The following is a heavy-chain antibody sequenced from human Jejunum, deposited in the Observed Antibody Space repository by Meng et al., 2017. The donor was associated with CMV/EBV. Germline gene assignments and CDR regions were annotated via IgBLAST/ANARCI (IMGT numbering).Heavy chain of an antibody. D-gene: IGHD2-2*02. V-gene: IGHV4-39*02. CDR3: ARVSYTSQTYRFRGWFDP. Sequence: ISSNNYCWAWIRQPPGEGLEWLGNIWSTGSPYYNPSLQSRVTISVDTSKNHFSLKLSSVTAADTAVYSCARVSYTSQTYRFRGWFDPWGQGTLVTVSS. CDR1: ISSNNYC. J-gene: IGHJ5*02. CDR2: IWSTGSP.